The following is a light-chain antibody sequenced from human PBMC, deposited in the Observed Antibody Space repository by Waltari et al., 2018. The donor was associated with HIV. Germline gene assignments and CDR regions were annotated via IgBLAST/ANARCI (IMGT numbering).Light chain of an antibody. CDR3: AAWDDSLSGLWV. Sequence: QSVLTQPPSASGTPGQRVPISCSGSSSNIGRNYVYWYQQLPGTAPKLLIYRNNQRPSGVPDRFSGSKSGTSASLAISGLRSEDEADYYCAAWDDSLSGLWVFGGGTKLTVL. J-gene: IGLJ3*02. CDR2: RNN. CDR1: SSNIGRNY. V-gene: IGLV1-47*01.